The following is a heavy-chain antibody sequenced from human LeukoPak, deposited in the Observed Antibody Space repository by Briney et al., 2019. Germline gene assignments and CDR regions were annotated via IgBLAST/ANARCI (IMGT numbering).Heavy chain of an antibody. V-gene: IGHV3-23*01. CDR2: ISGSGHTT. J-gene: IGHJ4*02. CDR3: VEGIFDY. CDR1: GVSGATFSNYA. D-gene: IGHD3-10*01. Sequence: GASLRLSCAASGVSGATFSNYALNWVRQAPGKGLEWVSDISGSGHTTNYADSVKGRFSISRDNSKTTLYLQMSSLRVEDTAVYYCVEGIFDYWGQGTLVTVSS.